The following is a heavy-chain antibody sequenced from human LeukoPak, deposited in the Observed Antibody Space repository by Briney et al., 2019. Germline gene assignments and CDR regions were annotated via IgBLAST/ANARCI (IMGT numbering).Heavy chain of an antibody. J-gene: IGHJ4*02. CDR1: GGSVSSSSYY. V-gene: IGHV4-39*01. D-gene: IGHD3-22*01. Sequence: SETLSLTCTVSGGSVSSSSYYWGWIRQPPGKGLEWIGSIYYSGSTYYNPSLKSRVTISVDTSKNQFSLKLSSVTAADTAVYYCARHATYYYDSSGYVFDYWGQGTLVTVSP. CDR2: IYYSGST. CDR3: ARHATYYYDSSGYVFDY.